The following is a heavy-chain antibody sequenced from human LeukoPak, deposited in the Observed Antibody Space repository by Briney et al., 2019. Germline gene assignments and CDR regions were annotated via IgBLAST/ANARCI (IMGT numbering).Heavy chain of an antibody. Sequence: GGSLRLSCAASGFTFSSYWMSWVRQAPGKGLEWVANIKQDGSEKYYVDSVKGRFTISRDNAKNSLYLQMNSLRAEDTAVYYCARGTYYYGSGIHYYSDYWGQGTLVTVSS. J-gene: IGHJ4*02. CDR2: IKQDGSEK. V-gene: IGHV3-7*01. D-gene: IGHD3-10*01. CDR1: GFTFSSYW. CDR3: ARGTYYYGSGIHYYSDY.